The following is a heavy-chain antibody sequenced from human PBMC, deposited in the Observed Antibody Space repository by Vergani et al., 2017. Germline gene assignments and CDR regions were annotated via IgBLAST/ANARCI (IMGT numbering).Heavy chain of an antibody. CDR2: IDWDDDK. D-gene: IGHD4-17*01. CDR1: GFSLSTSGMR. CDR3: ARAPFITVTKYYFDY. Sequence: QVTLKESGPALVKPTQTLTLTCTFSGFSLSTSGMRVSWIRQPPGKALEWLARIDWDDDKFYSTSLKTRLTISRDNAKNSLYLQMNSLRAEDTALYYCARAPFITVTKYYFDYWGQGTLVTVSS. V-gene: IGHV2-70*03. J-gene: IGHJ4*02.